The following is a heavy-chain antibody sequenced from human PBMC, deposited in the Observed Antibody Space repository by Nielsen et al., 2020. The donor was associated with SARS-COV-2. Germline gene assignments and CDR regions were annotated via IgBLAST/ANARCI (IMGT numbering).Heavy chain of an antibody. Sequence: SETLSLTCTVSGGSISSGGYYWSWIRQHPGKGLEWIGYIYYSGSTYYNPSLKSRVTISVDTSKNQFSLKLSSVTAADTAVYYCACGGQLWFLDYWGQGTLVTVSS. CDR3: ACGGQLWFLDY. V-gene: IGHV4-31*03. D-gene: IGHD5-18*01. J-gene: IGHJ4*02. CDR2: IYYSGST. CDR1: GGSISSGGYY.